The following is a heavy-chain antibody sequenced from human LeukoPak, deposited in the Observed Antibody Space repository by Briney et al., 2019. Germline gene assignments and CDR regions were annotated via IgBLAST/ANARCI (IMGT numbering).Heavy chain of an antibody. D-gene: IGHD3-22*01. J-gene: IGHJ4*02. CDR3: ARDQYYYDSSGYWNY. CDR2: INPNSGGT. CDR1: GYTFTGYY. V-gene: IGHV1-2*02. Sequence: GASVKVSCKASGYTFTGYYMHWVRQAPGQGLEWMGWINPNSGGTNYAQKFQGRVTMTRDTSISTAYMELSRLRSDDTAVYYCARDQYYYDSSGYWNYWGQGTLVTVSS.